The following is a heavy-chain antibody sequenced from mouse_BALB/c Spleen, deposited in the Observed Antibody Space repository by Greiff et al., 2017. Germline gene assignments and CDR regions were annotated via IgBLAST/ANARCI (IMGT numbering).Heavy chain of an antibody. V-gene: IGHV5-17*02. CDR3: ARSGAVIYYDYDEAMDY. CDR2: ISSGSSTI. Sequence: DVMLVESGGGLVQPGGSRKLSCAASGFTFSSFGMHWVRQAPEKGLEWVAYISSGSSTIYYADTVKGRFTISRDNPKNTLFLQMTSLRSEDTAMYYCARSGAVIYYDYDEAMDYWGQGTSVTVSS. CDR1: GFTFSSFG. J-gene: IGHJ4*01. D-gene: IGHD2-4*01.